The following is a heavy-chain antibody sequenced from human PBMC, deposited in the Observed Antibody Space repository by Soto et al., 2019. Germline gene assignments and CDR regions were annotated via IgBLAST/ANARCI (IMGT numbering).Heavy chain of an antibody. V-gene: IGHV4-59*01. CDR3: ARADSSGYFPTD. J-gene: IGHJ4*02. CDR2: IYYSGST. D-gene: IGHD3-22*01. Sequence: PSETLSLTCTVSGGSISSYYWSWIRQPPGKGLEWIGYIYYSGSTNYNPSLKSRVTISVDTSKNQFSLKLSSVTAADTAVYYCARADSSGYFPTDWGQGTLVTAPQ. CDR1: GGSISSYY.